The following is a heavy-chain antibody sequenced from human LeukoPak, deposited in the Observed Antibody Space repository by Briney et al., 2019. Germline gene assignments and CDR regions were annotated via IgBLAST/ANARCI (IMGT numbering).Heavy chain of an antibody. D-gene: IGHD5-24*01. Sequence: GGSPRLSCAASGFTFDDYAMHWVRQAPGKGLEWVSGISWNSGSIGYADSVKGRFTISRDNAKNSLYLQMNSLRAEDTALYYCAKDMGSDGYNSFDYWGQGTLVTVSS. J-gene: IGHJ4*02. CDR2: ISWNSGSI. CDR1: GFTFDDYA. V-gene: IGHV3-9*01. CDR3: AKDMGSDGYNSFDY.